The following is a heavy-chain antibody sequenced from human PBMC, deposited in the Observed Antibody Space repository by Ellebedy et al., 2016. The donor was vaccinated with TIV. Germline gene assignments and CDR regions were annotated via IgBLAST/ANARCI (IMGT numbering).Heavy chain of an antibody. CDR2: VYYSGTT. J-gene: IGHJ6*02. CDR1: GGSVIIGSFY. D-gene: IGHD1-26*01. CDR3: ARDSGSPSGYYYYYGMDV. Sequence: SETLSLTCSVSGGSVIIGSFYWSWIRQSPGTTLEWIGHVYYSGTTNYSPSLRSRVAISVDTSKNQFSLKLSSVTAADTAVYYCARDSGSPSGYYYYYGMDVWGQGTTVTVSS. V-gene: IGHV4-61*01.